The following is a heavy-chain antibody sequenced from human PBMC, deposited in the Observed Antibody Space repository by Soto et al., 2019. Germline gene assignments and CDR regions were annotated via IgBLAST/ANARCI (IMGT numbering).Heavy chain of an antibody. V-gene: IGHV5-51*01. CDR3: ARFSQEDSSGPSFVDY. Sequence: LGESLKISCKGSGYSFTSYWIGWVRQMPGKGLEWMGIIYPGDSDTRYSPSFQGTVTISPDKSISTAYLQRSSLKASDTAMYYCARFSQEDSSGPSFVDYWGQGTLVTVSS. D-gene: IGHD6-25*01. J-gene: IGHJ4*02. CDR1: GYSFTSYW. CDR2: IYPGDSDT.